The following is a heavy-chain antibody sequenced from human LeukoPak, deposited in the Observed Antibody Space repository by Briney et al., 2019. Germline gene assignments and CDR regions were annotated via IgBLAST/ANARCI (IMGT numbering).Heavy chain of an antibody. CDR3: ARDPPYYGDYVGAFDI. CDR1: GGSISSGDYY. J-gene: IGHJ3*02. Sequence: SQTLSLTCTVSGGSISSGDYYWSWIRQHPGKGLEWIGYIYYSGSTYYNPSLKSRVTISVDTSKNQFSLKLSSVTAADTAVYYCARDPPYYGDYVGAFDIWGQGTMVTVSS. D-gene: IGHD4-17*01. CDR2: IYYSGST. V-gene: IGHV4-31*03.